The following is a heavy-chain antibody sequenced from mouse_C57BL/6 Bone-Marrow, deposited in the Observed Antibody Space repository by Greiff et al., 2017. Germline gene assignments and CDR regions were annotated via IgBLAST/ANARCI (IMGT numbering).Heavy chain of an antibody. D-gene: IGHD1-1*01. Sequence: EVKLVESGGGLVKPGGSLKLSCAASGFTFSDYGMHWVRQAPEKGLEWVAYISSGSSTIYYADTVKGRFTISRDNAKNTLFLQMTSLRSEDTAMYYCAREDYYGSSFFDYWGQGNTLTVSS. V-gene: IGHV5-17*01. CDR1: GFTFSDYG. CDR2: ISSGSSTI. J-gene: IGHJ2*01. CDR3: AREDYYGSSFFDY.